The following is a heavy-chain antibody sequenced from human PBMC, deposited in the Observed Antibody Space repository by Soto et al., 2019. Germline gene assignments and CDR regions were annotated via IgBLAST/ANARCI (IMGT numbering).Heavy chain of an antibody. D-gene: IGHD3-22*01. CDR1: GGTFSSYA. J-gene: IGHJ4*02. V-gene: IGHV1-69*13. Sequence: SVKVSCKASGGTFSSYAISWVRQAPGQGLEWMGGIIPIFGTANYAQKFQGRVTITADESTSTAYMELSSLRSEDTAVYYCARDLGRSYYYDSSGYYDYWGQRTLVTVSS. CDR3: ARDLGRSYYYDSSGYYDY. CDR2: IIPIFGTA.